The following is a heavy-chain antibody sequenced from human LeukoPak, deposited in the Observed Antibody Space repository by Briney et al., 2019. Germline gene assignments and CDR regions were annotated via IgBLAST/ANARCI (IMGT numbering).Heavy chain of an antibody. CDR1: EFTFSSYW. CDR2: IKQDGSEK. Sequence: GGSLRLSCAASEFTFSSYWMSWVRQAPGKGLEWVANIKQDGSEKYYVDSVKGRFTISRDNVKNSLYLQMNSLRAEDTAVYYCARVYRGNDYVWGSYRVDYWGQGTLVTVSS. V-gene: IGHV3-7*01. D-gene: IGHD3-16*02. J-gene: IGHJ4*02. CDR3: ARVYRGNDYVWGSYRVDY.